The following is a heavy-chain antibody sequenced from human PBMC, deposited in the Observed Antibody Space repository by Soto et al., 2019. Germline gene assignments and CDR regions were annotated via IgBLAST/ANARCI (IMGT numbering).Heavy chain of an antibody. CDR2: IIPMSGTT. D-gene: IGHD2-21*02. V-gene: IGHV1-69*01. Sequence: QVQLVQSGAEVKKPGSSVKVSCKASGGTFSSNAVSWVRQAPGLGLEWMGGIIPMSGTTKYAQKFQGRVTITADESTSTAYMELSSLRSEDTAVYYCARDTYCGGDCHSGYYYGMDVW. CDR3: ARDTYCGGDCHSGYYYGMDV. CDR1: GGTFSSNA. J-gene: IGHJ6*01.